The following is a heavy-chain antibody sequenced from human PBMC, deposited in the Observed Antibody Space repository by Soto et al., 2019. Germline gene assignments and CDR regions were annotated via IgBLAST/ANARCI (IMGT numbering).Heavy chain of an antibody. D-gene: IGHD1-26*01. CDR1: GYTFTSYA. J-gene: IGHJ6*03. CDR3: ARGMGELPSGARYTQWADYSPHYYYYMDV. Sequence: RASVKVSCKASGYTFTSYAMHWVRQAPGQRLEWMGWINAGNGNTKYSQKFQGRVTITRDTSASTAYMELSSLRSEDTAVYYCARGMGELPSGARYTQWADYSPHYYYYMDVWGKGTTVTVSS. CDR2: INAGNGNT. V-gene: IGHV1-3*01.